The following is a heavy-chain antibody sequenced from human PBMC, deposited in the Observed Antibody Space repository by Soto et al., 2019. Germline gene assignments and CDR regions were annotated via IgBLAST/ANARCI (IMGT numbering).Heavy chain of an antibody. J-gene: IGHJ5*02. CDR2: INPNSGGT. V-gene: IGHV1-2*02. D-gene: IGHD1-26*01. CDR3: ARAGSGSYAGFDP. CDR1: GYTFTGYY. Sequence: SVKVSCKASGYTFTGYYMHWVRQAPGQGLEWMGWINPNSGGTNYAQKFQGRVTMTRDTSISTAYMELSRLRSDDTAVYYCARAGSGSYAGFDPWGQGTLVTVSS.